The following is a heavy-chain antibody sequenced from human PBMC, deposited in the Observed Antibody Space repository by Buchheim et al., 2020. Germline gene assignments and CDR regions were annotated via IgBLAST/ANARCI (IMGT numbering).Heavy chain of an antibody. CDR1: GFTFSSYG. D-gene: IGHD6-13*01. Sequence: QVQLVESGGGVVQPGRSLRLSCAASGFTFSSYGMHWVRQAPGKGLEWVAVIWYDGSNKYYADSVKGRFTISRDNSKNTLYLQMNSLRAEDTAVYYCARDKSPGQLVQDWYFDLWGRGTL. J-gene: IGHJ2*01. CDR3: ARDKSPGQLVQDWYFDL. V-gene: IGHV3-33*01. CDR2: IWYDGSNK.